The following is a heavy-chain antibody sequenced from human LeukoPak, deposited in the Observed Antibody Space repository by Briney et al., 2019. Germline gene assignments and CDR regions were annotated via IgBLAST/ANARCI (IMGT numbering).Heavy chain of an antibody. V-gene: IGHV4-39*01. D-gene: IGHD1-26*01. Sequence: SETLSLTCTVSGGSISSSSYYWGWIRQPPGKGLEWIGSIYYSGSTYYNPSLKSRVTISVDTSKNQFSPKLSSVTAADTAVYYCARHDGSYYHYYYYMDVWGKGTTVTISS. J-gene: IGHJ6*03. CDR2: IYYSGST. CDR3: ARHDGSYYHYYYYMDV. CDR1: GGSISSSSYY.